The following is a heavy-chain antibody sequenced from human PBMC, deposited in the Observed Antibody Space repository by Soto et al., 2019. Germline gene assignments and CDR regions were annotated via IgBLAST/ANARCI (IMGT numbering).Heavy chain of an antibody. CDR2: IYYSGST. D-gene: IGHD3-22*01. V-gene: IGHV4-31*03. Sequence: PSETLSLTCTVSGGSISSSSYYWGWIRQPPGKGLEWIGYIYYSGSTYYNPSLKSRVTISVDTSKNQFSLKLSSVTAADTAVYYCARGVPMIVVGGNWFDPWGQGTLVTVSS. CDR3: ARGVPMIVVGGNWFDP. J-gene: IGHJ5*02. CDR1: GGSISSSSYY.